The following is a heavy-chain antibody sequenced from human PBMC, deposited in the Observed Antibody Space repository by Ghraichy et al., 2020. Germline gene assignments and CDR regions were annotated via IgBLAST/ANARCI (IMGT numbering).Heavy chain of an antibody. Sequence: GGSLRLSCAASGFTFSSYSMNWVRQAPGKGLEWVSSISSSSPYIFYADSVKGRFTISRDNAKNSLYLQMNSLRAEDTAVDYCARVGQVAATWEGPDAFDIWGQGTMVTVSS. CDR1: GFTFSSYS. CDR2: ISSSSPYI. V-gene: IGHV3-21*01. J-gene: IGHJ3*02. CDR3: ARVGQVAATWEGPDAFDI. D-gene: IGHD2-15*01.